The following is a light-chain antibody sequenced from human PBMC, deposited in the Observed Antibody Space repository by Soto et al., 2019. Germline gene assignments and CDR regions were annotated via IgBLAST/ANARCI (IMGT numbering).Light chain of an antibody. J-gene: IGLJ1*01. Sequence: QSVLTQPASVSGSPGQAITLSRTGNSSDVGGYNYVSWYQQHPGKAPKLVIYDVSNRPSGVSNRFSGSKSGNTASLTISGLQAEDEADYYCSSYTSSTTYVFGTGTKVTVL. CDR1: SSDVGGYNY. V-gene: IGLV2-14*01. CDR2: DVS. CDR3: SSYTSSTTYV.